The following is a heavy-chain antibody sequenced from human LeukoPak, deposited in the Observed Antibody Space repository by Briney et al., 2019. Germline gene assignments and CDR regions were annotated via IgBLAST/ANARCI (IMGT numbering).Heavy chain of an antibody. CDR3: AKAISIASRIQTIFDY. Sequence: SESPSLTCTVPGYSISTGYDWDWIRQPPGKGREWIGTFYHGGSTYSNPSLKSRVTTSVDTSKNQHSMNLSSVTASATSLHYRAKAISIASRIQTIFDYWGQGALVTLSS. J-gene: IGHJ4*02. D-gene: IGHD6-6*01. CDR1: GYSISTGYD. CDR2: FYHGGST. V-gene: IGHV4-38-2*02.